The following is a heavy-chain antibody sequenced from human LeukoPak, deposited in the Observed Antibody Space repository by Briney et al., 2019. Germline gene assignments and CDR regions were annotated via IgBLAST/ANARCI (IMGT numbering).Heavy chain of an antibody. CDR3: ARERGDQYYFDY. Sequence: SETLSLTCTVSGGSISSYYWSWIRQPPGKGQEWIGYIYYSGSTNYNPSLKSRVTISVDTSKNQFSLKLSSVTAADTAVYYCARERGDQYYFDYWGQGTLVTVSS. CDR1: GGSISSYY. J-gene: IGHJ4*02. CDR2: IYYSGST. D-gene: IGHD2-21*01. V-gene: IGHV4-59*01.